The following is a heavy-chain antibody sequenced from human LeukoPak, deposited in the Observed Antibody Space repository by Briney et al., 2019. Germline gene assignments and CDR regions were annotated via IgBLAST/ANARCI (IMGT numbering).Heavy chain of an antibody. V-gene: IGHV3-48*02. CDR3: ASEHARHYSGFPDY. D-gene: IGHD2-15*01. Sequence: PGGSLGLSCAASGFTFSSYSMNWVRQAPGKGLEWVTYISSGTITIYYADSVKGRFTISRDNAKNSLYLQMNSLRDEDTAVYYCASEHARHYSGFPDYWGQGTLVTVSS. J-gene: IGHJ4*02. CDR1: GFTFSSYS. CDR2: ISSGTITI.